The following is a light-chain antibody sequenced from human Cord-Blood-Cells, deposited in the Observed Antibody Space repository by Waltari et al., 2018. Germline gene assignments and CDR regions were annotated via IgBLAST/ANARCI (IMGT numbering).Light chain of an antibody. CDR1: SSDVGGYNY. J-gene: IGLJ1*01. CDR3: SAYTSSCYV. V-gene: IGLV2-14*01. CDR2: DVS. Sequence: QSALTQPASVSGSPGQSITISCTGTSSDVGGYNYVSWYQQHPGKAPKLMIYDVSNRPSGVSNRFSGSKSGNTASLTISELQAEDEADYYCSAYTSSCYVFGTGTKVTVL.